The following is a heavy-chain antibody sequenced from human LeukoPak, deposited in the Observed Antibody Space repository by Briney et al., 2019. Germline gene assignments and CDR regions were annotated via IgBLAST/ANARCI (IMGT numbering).Heavy chain of an antibody. V-gene: IGHV4-59*01. J-gene: IGHJ5*02. CDR1: GGSISSYY. Sequence: SETLSLTCTVSGGSISSYYWSWIRQPPGKGLEWIGYIYYSGSTNYNPSLKSRVTISVDTSKNQFSLKLSSVTAADTAVYYCARDVGYSSSWPRGDWFDPWGQGTLVTVSS. D-gene: IGHD6-13*01. CDR2: IYYSGST. CDR3: ARDVGYSSSWPRGDWFDP.